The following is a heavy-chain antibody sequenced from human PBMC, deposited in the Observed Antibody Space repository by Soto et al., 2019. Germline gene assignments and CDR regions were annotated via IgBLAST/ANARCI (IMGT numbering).Heavy chain of an antibody. J-gene: IGHJ3*02. Sequence: GESLKISCKGSGYSFTSYWIGWVRQMPGKGLEWMGIIYPDDSDTRYSPSFQGQVTISADKSISTAYLQWSSLKASDTAMYYCARRGASSGYYPWFYAFAIWGQGTMVTVSS. D-gene: IGHD3-22*01. V-gene: IGHV5-51*01. CDR1: GYSFTSYW. CDR3: ARRGASSGYYPWFYAFAI. CDR2: IYPDDSDT.